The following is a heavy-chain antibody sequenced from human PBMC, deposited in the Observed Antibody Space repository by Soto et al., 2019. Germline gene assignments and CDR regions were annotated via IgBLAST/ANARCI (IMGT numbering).Heavy chain of an antibody. CDR3: AGSITMVRGARYYYYGMDV. V-gene: IGHV4-59*01. J-gene: IGHJ6*02. D-gene: IGHD3-10*01. CDR2: IYYSGST. Sequence: SETLSLTCTVSGGSISSYYWSWIRQPPGKGLEWIGYIYYSGSTDYNPSLKSRVTISVDTSKNQFSLKLSSVTAADTAVYYCAGSITMVRGARYYYYGMDVWGQGTTVTVSS. CDR1: GGSISSYY.